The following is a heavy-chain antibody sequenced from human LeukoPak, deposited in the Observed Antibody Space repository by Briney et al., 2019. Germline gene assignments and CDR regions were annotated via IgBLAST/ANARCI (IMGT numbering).Heavy chain of an antibody. D-gene: IGHD5-18*01. J-gene: IGHJ5*02. Sequence: KASETLSLTCAVYGGSFSGYYWSWIRQPPGKGLEWIGEINHSGSTNYNPSLKSRVTMSVDTSKNQFSLKLSSVTAADTAVYYCARDRRYSYGYGTLGFDPWGQGTLVTVSS. CDR1: GGSFSGYY. CDR2: INHSGST. CDR3: ARDRRYSYGYGTLGFDP. V-gene: IGHV4-34*01.